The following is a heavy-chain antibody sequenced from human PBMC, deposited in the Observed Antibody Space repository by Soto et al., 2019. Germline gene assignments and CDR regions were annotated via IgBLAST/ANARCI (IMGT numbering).Heavy chain of an antibody. CDR1: CHTFTSYG. D-gene: IGHD3-10*01. CDR2: ISAYNGNT. J-gene: IGHJ6*02. CDR3: ARYYYSGLGHGGKRYSYYGMEG. V-gene: IGHV1-18*04. Sequence: SSAKVSRKASCHTFTSYGISWLRHAPGQGREWMGWISAYNGNTNYAQKLQGRVTMTTDTSTITADIELRSLRSDDTAVYWCARYYYSGLGHGGKRYSYYGMEGWGQGPTV.